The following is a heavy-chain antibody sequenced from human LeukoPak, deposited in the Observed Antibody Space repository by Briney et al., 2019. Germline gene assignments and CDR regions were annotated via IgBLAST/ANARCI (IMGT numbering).Heavy chain of an antibody. V-gene: IGHV4-30-2*01. J-gene: IGHJ4*02. D-gene: IGHD1-26*01. Sequence: SETLSLTCTVSGVSISTGVYYWSWIRQPPGKGLEGIGYIYHSGSAYYNPSLKSRVSISVDRSNNQFSLQLSSVTAADTAVYYCARVGATAYPFDYWGQGTLVTVSS. CDR3: ARVGATAYPFDY. CDR2: IYHSGSA. CDR1: GVSISTGVYY.